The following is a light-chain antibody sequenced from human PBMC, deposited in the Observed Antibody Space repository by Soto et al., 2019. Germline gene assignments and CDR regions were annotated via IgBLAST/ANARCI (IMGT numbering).Light chain of an antibody. CDR3: SSYTSSSTLDVV. CDR1: SSDVDGYNY. J-gene: IGLJ2*01. Sequence: QSALTQPASVSGSPGPSITISCTGTSSDVDGYNYVSWYQQHPGKAPKLMIYDVINRPSGVSNRFSGSKSGNTASLTISGLQAEDEADYYCSSYTSSSTLDVVFGGGTKLTVL. V-gene: IGLV2-14*01. CDR2: DVI.